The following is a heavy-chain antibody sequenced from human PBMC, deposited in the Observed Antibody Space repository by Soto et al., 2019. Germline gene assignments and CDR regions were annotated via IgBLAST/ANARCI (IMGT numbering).Heavy chain of an antibody. CDR3: ARVPGVVVSADDAFDI. Sequence: QVQLQESGPGLVKPSGTLSLTCAVSGGSVSSSNWWSWVRQSPGNGLAWMGEIYHSGSAHYNPSLKSRPTISLDKSKNQFSLRLTSVTAADTAVYYCARVPGVVVSADDAFDIWGPGTRVIVSS. V-gene: IGHV4-4*02. CDR1: GGSVSSSNW. J-gene: IGHJ3*02. D-gene: IGHD2-21*02. CDR2: IYHSGSA.